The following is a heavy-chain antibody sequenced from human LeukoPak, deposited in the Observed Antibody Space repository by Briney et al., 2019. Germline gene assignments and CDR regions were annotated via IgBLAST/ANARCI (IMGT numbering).Heavy chain of an antibody. V-gene: IGHV3-7*01. D-gene: IGHD3-10*01. CDR1: GFTFSSYW. Sequence: PGGSLRLSCAASGFTFSSYWMSWVRQAPGKGLEWVANIKQDGSEKYYVDSVKGRFTVSRDNAKNSLYLQMNSLRAGDTAVYYCARVSYYYGSGSRLDYWGQGTLVTVSS. J-gene: IGHJ4*02. CDR2: IKQDGSEK. CDR3: ARVSYYYGSGSRLDY.